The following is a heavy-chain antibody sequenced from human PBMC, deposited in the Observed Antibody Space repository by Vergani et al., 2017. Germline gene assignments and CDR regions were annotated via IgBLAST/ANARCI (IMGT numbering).Heavy chain of an antibody. CDR1: GFTFSSYG. D-gene: IGHD3-9*01. CDR2: ISYDGSNK. Sequence: HVQLVESGGGVVQPGRSLRLSCAASGFTFSSYGMHWVRQAPGKGLEWVAVISYDGSNKYYADSVKGRFTISRDNSKNTLYLQMNSLRAEDTAVYYCAKQILRYFDWPKDYYYYYGMDVWGQGTTVTVSS. J-gene: IGHJ6*02. V-gene: IGHV3-30*18. CDR3: AKQILRYFDWPKDYYYYYGMDV.